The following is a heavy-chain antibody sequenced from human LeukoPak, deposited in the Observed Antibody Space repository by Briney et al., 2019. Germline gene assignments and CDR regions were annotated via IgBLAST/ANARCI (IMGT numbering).Heavy chain of an antibody. J-gene: IGHJ4*02. D-gene: IGHD6-19*01. CDR1: GGSFSGYY. Sequence: LETLSLTCAVYGGSFSGYYWSWIRQPPGNGLEWIGEINHSGSTNYNPSLKSRVTISVDTSKNQFSLKLSSVTAADTAVYYCARGVGIAVATIDYWGQGTLVTVSS. CDR3: ARGVGIAVATIDY. V-gene: IGHV4-34*01. CDR2: INHSGST.